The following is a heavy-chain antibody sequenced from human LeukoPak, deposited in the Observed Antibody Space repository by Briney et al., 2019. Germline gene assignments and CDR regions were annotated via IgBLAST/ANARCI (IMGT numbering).Heavy chain of an antibody. CDR1: GDSISSLDL. CDR2: MYLSGTT. Sequence: PSETLSLTRTVSGDSISSLDLWSWVRQPPGKGLEWIGEMYLSGTTHSNPSVKSRVTISIDKSKNQLFLNLSSVTAADTPVYYCAGLVGRYSSGLYYYYFDYWGQGTLVTVSS. V-gene: IGHV4-4*02. J-gene: IGHJ4*02. CDR3: AGLVGRYSSGLYYYYFDY. D-gene: IGHD3-22*01.